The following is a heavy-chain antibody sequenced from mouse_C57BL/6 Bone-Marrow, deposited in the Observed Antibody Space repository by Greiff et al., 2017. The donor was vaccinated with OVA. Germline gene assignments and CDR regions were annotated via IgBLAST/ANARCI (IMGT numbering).Heavy chain of an antibody. CDR1: GYTFTSYG. V-gene: IGHV1-81*01. J-gene: IGHJ3*01. CDR2: IYPRSGNT. CDR3: ARSDYYSNSFAY. Sequence: VQLQQSGAELARPGASVKLSCKASGYTFTSYGISWVKQRTGKGLEWIGEIYPRSGNTYYNEKFKGKATLTADKSSSTAYMELRSLTSEDSAVYFCARSDYYSNSFAYWGQGTLVTVSA. D-gene: IGHD2-5*01.